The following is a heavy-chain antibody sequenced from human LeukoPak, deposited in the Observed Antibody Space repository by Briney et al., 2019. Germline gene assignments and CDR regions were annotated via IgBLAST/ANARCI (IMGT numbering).Heavy chain of an antibody. D-gene: IGHD4-23*01. Sequence: AETLSLTCTVSDGSVSNSNYCWGWIRQPPGKQLEWIGSIDYSGSPLYNPSLKSRVTISVDTSKNQFSLKLSSVTAADTAVYYCARPLDCNYGGTAFDIWGQGTMVTVSS. CDR3: ARPLDCNYGGTAFDI. J-gene: IGHJ3*02. V-gene: IGHV4-39*01. CDR1: DGSVSNSNYC. CDR2: IDYSGSP.